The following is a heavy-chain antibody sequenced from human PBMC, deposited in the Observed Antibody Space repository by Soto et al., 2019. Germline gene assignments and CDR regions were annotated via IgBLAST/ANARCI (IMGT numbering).Heavy chain of an antibody. J-gene: IGHJ4*02. V-gene: IGHV3-9*01. CDR1: GFTFDDYA. Sequence: VQLVESGGGLVQPGRSLRLSCAASGFTFDDYAMHWVRQAPGKGLEWVSGISWNSGSIGYADSVKGRFTISRDNAKNSLYLQMNSLRAEDTALYYCAKGATNYDFWSGWGYWGQGTLVTVSS. CDR3: AKGATNYDFWSGWGY. D-gene: IGHD3-3*01. CDR2: ISWNSGSI.